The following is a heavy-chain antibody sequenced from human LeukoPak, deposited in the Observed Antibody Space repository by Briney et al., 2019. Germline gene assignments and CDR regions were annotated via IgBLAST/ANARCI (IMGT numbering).Heavy chain of an antibody. Sequence: ASVKVSCKASGYTFTSYYMHWVRQAPGRGLEWMGIINPSGGSTSYAQKFQGRVTMTRDTSTSTVYMELSSLRSEDTAVYYCARTITMVHRSGAFDIWGQGTMVTVSS. V-gene: IGHV1-46*01. CDR2: INPSGGST. J-gene: IGHJ3*02. D-gene: IGHD3-10*01. CDR1: GYTFTSYY. CDR3: ARTITMVHRSGAFDI.